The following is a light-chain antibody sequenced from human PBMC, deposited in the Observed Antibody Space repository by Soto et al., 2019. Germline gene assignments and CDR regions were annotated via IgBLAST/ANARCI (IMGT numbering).Light chain of an antibody. CDR3: CSYADSYTYVL. CDR1: SSDVGGYNY. Sequence: QSALTQPRSVSGSPGQSVTISCTGTSSDVGGYNYVSWYQRHPGKAPKLMIYDVSKRPSGVPDRFSGSKSGNTASLTISGLQADDEADYFCCSYADSYTYVLFGGGTKLTVL. J-gene: IGLJ2*01. V-gene: IGLV2-11*01. CDR2: DVS.